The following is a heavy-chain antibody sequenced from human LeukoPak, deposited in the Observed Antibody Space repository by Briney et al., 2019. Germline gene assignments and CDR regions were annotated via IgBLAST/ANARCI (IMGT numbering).Heavy chain of an antibody. CDR2: IYYSGST. J-gene: IGHJ1*01. V-gene: IGHV4-59*08. D-gene: IGHD6-13*01. CDR3: ARHSSSWSTQEYFQH. Sequence: PSETLSLTCTVSGGSISSYYWSRIRQPPGKGLEWIGNIYYSGSTNYNPSLKSRVTISVDTSKNQFSLKLSSVTAADTAVYYCARHSSSWSTQEYFQHWGQGTLVTVSS. CDR1: GGSISSYY.